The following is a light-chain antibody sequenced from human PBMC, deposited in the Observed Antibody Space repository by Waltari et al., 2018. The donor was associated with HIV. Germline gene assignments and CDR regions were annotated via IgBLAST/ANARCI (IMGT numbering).Light chain of an antibody. Sequence: QSALTQTPSASGSPGQSVTIACAGTSSDIGLDNFVSWYQHHPGKAPKLMIAEVSRRPSGVPDRFSGSKSGNTASLTVSGLQAEDEAAYYCFSYAGNNYLLFGGGTKLTVL. CDR1: SSDIGLDNF. J-gene: IGLJ2*01. V-gene: IGLV2-8*01. CDR2: EVS. CDR3: FSYAGNNYLL.